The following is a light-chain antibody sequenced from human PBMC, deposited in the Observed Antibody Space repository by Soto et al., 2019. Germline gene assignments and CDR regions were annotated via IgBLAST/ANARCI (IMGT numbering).Light chain of an antibody. CDR3: QQYKNYLT. CDR1: QSISTW. Sequence: DIQMTQSPSTLSASVGDRVTITCRASQSISTWLAWYQQKPGKAPKVLIYGASSLESGVPSRFSGSGSGPELHLNISSLQPDDFATYYCQQYKNYLTFGPGTKVDIK. CDR2: GAS. V-gene: IGKV1-5*01. J-gene: IGKJ3*01.